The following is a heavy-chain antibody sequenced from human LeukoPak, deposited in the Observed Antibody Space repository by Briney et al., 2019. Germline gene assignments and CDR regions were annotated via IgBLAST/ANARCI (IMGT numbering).Heavy chain of an antibody. V-gene: IGHV3-23*01. Sequence: GGSLRLSCAASGFNFNTYAMSWVRQAPGKGLEWVSVLSGSGATTYYADSVKGRFTISRDNSKNTLYPQMNSLRAEDTAVYYCAKTTVVIITPSFFYFDYWGQGTLVTVSS. D-gene: IGHD3-22*01. CDR3: AKTTVVIITPSFFYFDY. CDR1: GFNFNTYA. CDR2: LSGSGATT. J-gene: IGHJ4*02.